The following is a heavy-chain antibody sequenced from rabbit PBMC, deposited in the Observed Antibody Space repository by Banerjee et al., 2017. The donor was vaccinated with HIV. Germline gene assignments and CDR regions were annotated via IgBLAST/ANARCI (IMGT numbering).Heavy chain of an antibody. CDR2: IYTGSSGTT. V-gene: IGHV1S40*01. CDR3: ARDNGDYAYYFNL. D-gene: IGHD2-1*01. CDR1: GFSFSSGYD. Sequence: QSLEESGGDLVKPGASLTLTCTASGFSFSSGYDICWVRQAPGKGLEWIACIYTGSSGTTSYASWAKGRFTISKTSSTTVTLQMTSLTAADTATYFCARDNGDYAYYFNLWGPGTLVTVS. J-gene: IGHJ4*01.